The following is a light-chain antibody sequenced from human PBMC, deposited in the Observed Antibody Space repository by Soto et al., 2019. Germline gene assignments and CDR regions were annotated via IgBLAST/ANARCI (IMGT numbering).Light chain of an antibody. CDR3: QQYYSTPWT. V-gene: IGKV4-1*01. J-gene: IGKJ1*01. CDR1: QSVLY. Sequence: DIVMTQSPDSLAVSLGERATLNCKSSQSVLYLAWYQQKPGQPPKLLIYWASTRESGVPDRFSGSGSGTDFTLTISSLQAEDVAVYYCQQYYSTPWTFGQGTKVDIK. CDR2: WAS.